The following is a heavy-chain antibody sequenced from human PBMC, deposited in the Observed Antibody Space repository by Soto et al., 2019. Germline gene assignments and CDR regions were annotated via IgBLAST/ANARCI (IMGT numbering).Heavy chain of an antibody. D-gene: IGHD1-1*01. J-gene: IGHJ5*02. Sequence: PSETLSLTCTVSGAFISGYYWSWIRKSAGKGLEWIGRIYATGTTDYNPSLKSQVMMSVDTSKKQFSLKLRSVTAEDTAVYYCVRDGTKTLRDWFDPWGQGISVTVSS. V-gene: IGHV4-4*07. CDR3: VRDGTKTLRDWFDP. CDR1: GAFISGYY. CDR2: IYATGTT.